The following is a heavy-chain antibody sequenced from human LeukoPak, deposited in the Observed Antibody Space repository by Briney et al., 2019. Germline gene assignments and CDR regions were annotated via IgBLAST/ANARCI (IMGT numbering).Heavy chain of an antibody. J-gene: IGHJ4*02. CDR3: VGESTSSTDY. D-gene: IGHD6-6*01. V-gene: IGHV3-11*04. CDR2: ISSSGRII. Sequence: GGSLRLSCAASGFTFSDYYMSWIRQAPGKGLEWLSYISSSGRIIYYADSVKGRFTISRDNAKNSLYLQMSSLRAEDTAVHYCVGESTSSTDYWGQGTLVTVSS. CDR1: GFTFSDYY.